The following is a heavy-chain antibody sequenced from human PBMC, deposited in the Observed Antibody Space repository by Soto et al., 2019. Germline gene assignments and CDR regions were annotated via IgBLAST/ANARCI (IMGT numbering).Heavy chain of an antibody. V-gene: IGHV4-39*01. Sequence: SETLSLPCFVSGYAITAGGYYWSWIRHHPGKGLEWIGSFYSSGSIIYNPSLRSRVSISGDTSINQFSMSLTSVTAADTAVHYCARVFRPKWLRPNDAFEIWGPGTMVTVSS. J-gene: IGHJ3*02. CDR3: ARVFRPKWLRPNDAFEI. D-gene: IGHD5-12*01. CDR1: GYAITAGGYY. CDR2: FYSSGSI.